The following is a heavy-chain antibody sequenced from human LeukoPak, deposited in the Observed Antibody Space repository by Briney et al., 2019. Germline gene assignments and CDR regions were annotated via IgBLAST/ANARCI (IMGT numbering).Heavy chain of an antibody. Sequence: GGSLRLSCAASGFTFSSYGMSWVRQAPGKGLEWVANINQDGSEKKYVDSTEGRFTISRDNAKNSLYLQMNSLRAEDTAVYYCARPSHTSGSFFESWGQGTLVTVSS. CDR2: INQDGSEK. J-gene: IGHJ4*02. V-gene: IGHV3-7*01. CDR3: ARPSHTSGSFFES. D-gene: IGHD6-19*01. CDR1: GFTFSSYG.